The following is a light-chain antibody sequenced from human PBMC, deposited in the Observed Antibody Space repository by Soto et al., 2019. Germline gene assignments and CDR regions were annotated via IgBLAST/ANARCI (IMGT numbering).Light chain of an antibody. CDR2: WAS. CDR3: HHYET. J-gene: IGKJ1*01. CDR1: QSVLYSSNNMNY. V-gene: IGKV4-1*01. Sequence: DVVLTQSPDSLAVSLGERATIICKSSQSVLYSSNNMNYLAWYQQKAGQPPKLLIYWASTRESGVPDRFGGSGSGTEFTLTINSLQAEDVAVYYCHHYETFGQGTKVEIK.